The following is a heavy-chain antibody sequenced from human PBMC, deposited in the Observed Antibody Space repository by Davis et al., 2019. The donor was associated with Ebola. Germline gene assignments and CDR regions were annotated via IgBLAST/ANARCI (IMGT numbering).Heavy chain of an antibody. CDR3: ARRGASGWSPFDY. CDR1: GFTFSSYA. CDR2: IKQDGSEK. V-gene: IGHV3-7*01. Sequence: GESLKISCAASGFTFSSYAMHWVRQAPGKGLEWVANIKQDGSEKYYVDSVKGRFTISRDNAKNSLYLQMNSLRAEDTAVYYCARRGASGWSPFDYWGQGTLVTVSS. D-gene: IGHD3-3*01. J-gene: IGHJ4*02.